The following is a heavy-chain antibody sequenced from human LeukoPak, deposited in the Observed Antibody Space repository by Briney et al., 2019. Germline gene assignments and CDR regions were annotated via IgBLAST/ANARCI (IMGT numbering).Heavy chain of an antibody. D-gene: IGHD5-18*01. CDR2: IDPSDSET. V-gene: IGHV5-51*01. CDR3: ARQTAMGRSGDY. J-gene: IGHJ4*02. CDR1: GYSFTSYW. Sequence: GESLKISCKALGYSFTSYWIGWVRQMPGKGLEWMGIIDPSDSETRYTPSFQGQVTISVDKSLTTADLQWNSLKASDTAMYYCARQTAMGRSGDYWGQGTLVTVSS.